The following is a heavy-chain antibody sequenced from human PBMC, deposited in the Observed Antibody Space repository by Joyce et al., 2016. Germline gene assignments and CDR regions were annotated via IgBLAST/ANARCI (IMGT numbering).Heavy chain of an antibody. V-gene: IGHV4-59*08. D-gene: IGHD5-18*01. CDR1: SGSINTNY. CDR3: ARHTYGYGINWFDP. CDR2: SHYSGTT. Sequence: QVQLQEPGPGLVKPSETLSLTCTASSGSINTNYWSWIRQSQGKGLEWVGYSHYSGTTRNNPSLKSRVTMSVDTSKKQFSLRQTSVTAADTAVYYCARHTYGYGINWFDPWGQGALVTVSS. J-gene: IGHJ5*02.